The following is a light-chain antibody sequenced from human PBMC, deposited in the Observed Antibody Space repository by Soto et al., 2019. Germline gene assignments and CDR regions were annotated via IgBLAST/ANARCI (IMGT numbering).Light chain of an antibody. V-gene: IGKV1-8*01. CDR3: QQYYSYPALT. CDR2: AAS. Sequence: PPSVSSSVGDRVTITCRASQGISSYLAWYQQKPGKAPKLLIYAASTLQSGVPSRFSGSGSGTDFTLTISCLQSEDFATYYCQQYYSYPALTFGGGTQVDIK. J-gene: IGKJ4*01. CDR1: QGISSY.